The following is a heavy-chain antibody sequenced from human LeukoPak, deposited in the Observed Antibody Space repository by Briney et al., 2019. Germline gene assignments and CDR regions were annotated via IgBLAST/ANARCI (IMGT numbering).Heavy chain of an antibody. CDR3: ARQVYSSSWSYYFEY. CDR1: GGSISSYY. Sequence: SETLSLTCTVSGGSISSYYWSWIRQPPGRGLEWIGSIHYSGSTSYNSSLKSRVTISVDTSKNQFSLKLSSVTPADTAVYYCARQVYSSSWSYYFEYWGQGFLVTVSS. CDR2: IHYSGST. D-gene: IGHD6-13*01. V-gene: IGHV4-59*01. J-gene: IGHJ4*02.